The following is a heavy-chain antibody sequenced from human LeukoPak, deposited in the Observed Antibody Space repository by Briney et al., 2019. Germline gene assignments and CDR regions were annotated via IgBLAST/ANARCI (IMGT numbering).Heavy chain of an antibody. D-gene: IGHD3-3*01. CDR2: IIPIFGTA. CDR3: ARSITPPYYMDV. Sequence: SVKVSCKASGGAFSSYAISWVRQAPGQGLEWMGGIIPIFGTANYAQKFQGRVTITADESTSTAYMELSSLRSEDTAVYYCARSITPPYYMDVWGKGTTVTVSS. V-gene: IGHV1-69*01. CDR1: GGAFSSYA. J-gene: IGHJ6*03.